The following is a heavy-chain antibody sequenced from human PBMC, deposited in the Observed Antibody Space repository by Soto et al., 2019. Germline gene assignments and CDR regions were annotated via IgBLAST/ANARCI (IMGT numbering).Heavy chain of an antibody. CDR1: GFKFSNYW. Sequence: LRLSCAASGFKFSNYWMSWVRQAPGKGLEWVGNIKHDTSEAHYADSVRGRFTITRDNIKNFLFLQMNGLRADDTASYYCARDGLLFSGPYRPSRFDYWGLGTLVTVSS. V-gene: IGHV3-7*03. CDR3: ARDGLLFSGPYRPSRFDY. J-gene: IGHJ4*02. D-gene: IGHD3-16*02. CDR2: IKHDTSEA.